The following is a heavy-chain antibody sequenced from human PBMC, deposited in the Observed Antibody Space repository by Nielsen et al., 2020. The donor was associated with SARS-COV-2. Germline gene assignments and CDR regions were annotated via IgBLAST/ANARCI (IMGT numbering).Heavy chain of an antibody. J-gene: IGHJ5*02. CDR3: ARAIYRLTTDNWFDP. V-gene: IGHV3-9*01. D-gene: IGHD4-11*01. Sequence: WIRQPPGKGLEWVSGISWNSGSIGYADSVKGRFTISRDNSKNTLYLQMNSLRAEDTAVYYCARAIYRLTTDNWFDPWGQGTLVTVSS. CDR2: ISWNSGSI.